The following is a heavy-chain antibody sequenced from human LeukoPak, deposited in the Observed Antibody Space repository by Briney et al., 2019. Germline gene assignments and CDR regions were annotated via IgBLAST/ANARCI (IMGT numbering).Heavy chain of an antibody. CDR2: INPSGGPT. D-gene: IGHD4-17*01. Sequence: ASVKVSCKAFGYTFITYYMHWVRQAPGQGLEWMGIINPSGGPTSYAQKFQGRVTMTRDTSTSTAYMELSSLRSEDTAVYYCARGPYGDYGDYWGQGTLVTASS. V-gene: IGHV1-46*01. CDR1: GYTFITYY. J-gene: IGHJ4*02. CDR3: ARGPYGDYGDY.